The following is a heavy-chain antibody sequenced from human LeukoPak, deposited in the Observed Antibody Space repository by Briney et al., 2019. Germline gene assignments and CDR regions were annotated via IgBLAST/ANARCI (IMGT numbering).Heavy chain of an antibody. J-gene: IGHJ4*02. CDR1: GFTFSNAW. Sequence: GGSPRLSCAASGFTFSNAWMSWVRQAPGQGLEWVGRIKSKTDGGTTDYAAPVTGRFTISRDDSKNTLYVQMNGLRTEDTAVYYCTTGARSHGYLFDRWGQGTLVTVSS. CDR2: IKSKTDGGTT. V-gene: IGHV3-15*01. D-gene: IGHD5-18*01. CDR3: TTGARSHGYLFDR.